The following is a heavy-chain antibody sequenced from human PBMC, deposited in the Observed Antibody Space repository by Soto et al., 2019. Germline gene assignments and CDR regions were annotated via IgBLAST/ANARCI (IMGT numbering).Heavy chain of an antibody. J-gene: IGHJ6*02. D-gene: IGHD6-13*01. CDR3: ASLMGGISWYLSPSGLSLKYGMDV. CDR2: INPNSGGT. CDR1: GYSFTGYY. V-gene: IGHV1-2*02. Sequence: QVQLVQSGAEVKKPGASVKVSCKASGYSFTGYYMHWVRQAPGQGLEWMGWINPNSGGTNYAQKFQGRVTMTRDTSISTAYMELSRLRSDDTAVYYCASLMGGISWYLSPSGLSLKYGMDVWGQGTTVTVSS.